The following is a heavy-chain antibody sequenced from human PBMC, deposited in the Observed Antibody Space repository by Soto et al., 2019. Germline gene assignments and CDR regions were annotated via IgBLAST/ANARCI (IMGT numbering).Heavy chain of an antibody. Sequence: SETLSLTCAVSGGSFSGYYWSWIRQPPGKGLEWIGEINHSGSTNYYPSLKSRVTISVDTSKNQFSLKLSSVTAADTAVYYCARGATHYGFLTGLDYWGQGTLVTVSS. V-gene: IGHV4-34*01. J-gene: IGHJ4*02. CDR2: INHSGST. D-gene: IGHD3-9*01. CDR1: GGSFSGYY. CDR3: ARGATHYGFLTGLDY.